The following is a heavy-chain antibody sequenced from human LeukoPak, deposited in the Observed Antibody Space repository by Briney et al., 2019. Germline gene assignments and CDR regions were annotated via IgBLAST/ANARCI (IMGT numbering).Heavy chain of an antibody. CDR3: AGDIVATWYAFDI. D-gene: IGHD5-12*01. CDR1: GGSISSYY. V-gene: IGHV4-4*07. CDR2: IYPGGST. Sequence: SETLSLTCTVSGGSISSYYWGWTRQPAGKGLEWIGHIYPGGSTNYNPSLRSRVTISVDTSKNQFSLKLSSVTAADTAVYYCAGDIVATWYAFDIWGQGTMVTVSS. J-gene: IGHJ3*02.